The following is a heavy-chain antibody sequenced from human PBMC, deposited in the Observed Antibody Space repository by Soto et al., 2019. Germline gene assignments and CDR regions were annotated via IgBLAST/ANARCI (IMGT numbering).Heavy chain of an antibody. D-gene: IGHD6-13*01. Sequence: GGSLRLSCAASGFSLSNYDIHWVRQATGKRLEWVSAVDSSGKPYYSDSVKGRFTISRENAQNSVYLQLNTLRTEDTALYYCVKEGVAAWDALDIWGQGTMVTVSS. CDR3: VKEGVAAWDALDI. J-gene: IGHJ3*02. CDR2: VDSSGKP. V-gene: IGHV3-13*05. CDR1: GFSLSNYD.